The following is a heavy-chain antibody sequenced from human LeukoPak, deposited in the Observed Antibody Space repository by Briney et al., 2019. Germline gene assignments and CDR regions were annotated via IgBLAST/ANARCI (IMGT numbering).Heavy chain of an antibody. Sequence: ASVKVSCKASGYTFTSYYMHWVRQAPGQGLEWMGIINPSGGSTSYAQKFQGRVTMTRDTSTSTVYMELSSLRSEDTAVYYCARDVGEGYCSGGSCSDYWGQGTLVTVSS. CDR2: INPSGGST. CDR1: GYTFTSYY. CDR3: ARDVGEGYCSGGSCSDY. V-gene: IGHV1-46*01. J-gene: IGHJ4*02. D-gene: IGHD2-15*01.